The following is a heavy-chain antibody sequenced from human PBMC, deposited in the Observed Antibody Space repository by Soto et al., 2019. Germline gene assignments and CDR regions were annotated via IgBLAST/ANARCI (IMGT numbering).Heavy chain of an antibody. V-gene: IGHV1-46*01. CDR3: ARDITGDPSYYYYYGMDV. Sequence: ASVKVSCKASGYTFTSYGISWVRQAPGQGLEWMGIINPSGGSTSYAQKFQGRVTMTRDTSTSTVYMELSSLRSEDTAVYYCARDITGDPSYYYYYGMDVWGQGTTVTVSS. D-gene: IGHD7-27*01. CDR1: GYTFTSYG. CDR2: INPSGGST. J-gene: IGHJ6*02.